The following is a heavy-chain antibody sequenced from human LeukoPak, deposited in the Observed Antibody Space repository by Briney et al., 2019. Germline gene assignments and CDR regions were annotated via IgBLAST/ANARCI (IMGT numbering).Heavy chain of an antibody. D-gene: IGHD2-8*01. V-gene: IGHV4-39*01. CDR1: GGSISSSSYY. CDR2: IYYSGST. CDR3: GVYPTLNDAFDI. Sequence: SETLSLTCTVSGGSISSSSYYWGWIGQPPGKGLEWIGSIYYSGSTYYNPSLKSRVTISVDTSKNQFSLKLSSVTAADTAVYYCGVYPTLNDAFDIWGQGTMVTVSS. J-gene: IGHJ3*02.